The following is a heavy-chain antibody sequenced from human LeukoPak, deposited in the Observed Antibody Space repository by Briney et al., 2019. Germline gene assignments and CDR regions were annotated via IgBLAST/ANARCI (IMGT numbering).Heavy chain of an antibody. D-gene: IGHD4-17*01. CDR2: ISSSSSYI. CDR1: GFTFSSYS. CDR3: ASGDYVGAFDI. V-gene: IGHV3-21*01. Sequence: PGGSLRLPCAASGFTFSSYSMNWVRQAPGKGLEWVSSISSSSSYIYYADSVKGRFTISRDNAKNSLYLQMNSLRAEDAAVYYCASGDYVGAFDIWGQGTMVTVSS. J-gene: IGHJ3*02.